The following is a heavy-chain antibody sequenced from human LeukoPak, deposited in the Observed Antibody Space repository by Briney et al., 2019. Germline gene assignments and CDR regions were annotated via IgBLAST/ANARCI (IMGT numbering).Heavy chain of an antibody. CDR1: GFTFSSYA. D-gene: IGHD4-23*01. CDR2: ISGSGGST. V-gene: IGHV3-23*01. CDR3: AKDFAGGTPYYYYYYMDV. Sequence: GGSLRLSCAASGFTFSSYAMSWVRQAPGKGLEWVSAISGSGGSTYYADSVKGRFTISRDNSKNTLYLQMNSLRAEDTAVYYCAKDFAGGTPYYYYYYMDVWGTGTTVTVSS. J-gene: IGHJ6*03.